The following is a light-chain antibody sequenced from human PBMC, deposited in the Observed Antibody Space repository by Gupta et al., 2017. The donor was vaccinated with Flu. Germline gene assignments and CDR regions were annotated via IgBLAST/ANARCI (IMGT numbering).Light chain of an antibody. CDR2: GAS. Sequence: EIVMTQSPATLSVSPGERATFSCRASQSVGSNLAWYQQKPGQAPRLLIFGASTRATAVPARFSGSGSGIEFTLTISSLQSEDFAVYYCQQYDNWPPWTFGQGTKVEIK. CDR3: QQYDNWPPWT. V-gene: IGKV3-15*01. CDR1: QSVGSN. J-gene: IGKJ1*01.